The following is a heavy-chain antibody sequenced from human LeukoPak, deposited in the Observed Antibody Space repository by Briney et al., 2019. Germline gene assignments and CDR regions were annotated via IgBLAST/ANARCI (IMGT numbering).Heavy chain of an antibody. CDR3: ARGLGAANLIDY. D-gene: IGHD1-26*01. CDR2: TYYRSKWYN. J-gene: IGHJ4*02. V-gene: IGHV6-1*01. Sequence: SQTLSLTCAISGDSVSRNSVAWNWIRQSPSRGLERLGRTYYRSKWYNDYAVSVKSPITINPDTSKNQFSLQLNSVTPEDTAVYYCARGLGAANLIDYWGQGTLVTVSS. CDR1: GDSVSRNSVA.